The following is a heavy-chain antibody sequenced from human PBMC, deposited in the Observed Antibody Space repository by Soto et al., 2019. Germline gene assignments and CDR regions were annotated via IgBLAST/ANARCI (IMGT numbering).Heavy chain of an antibody. CDR3: PRGHVVAAQH. CDR1: GGSISSGGYS. CDR2: IYHSGST. V-gene: IGHV4-30-2*01. J-gene: IGHJ4*01. Sequence: QMQLQESGSGLVKPSQTLSLTCAVSGGSISSGGYSWSWIRQPPGKGLEWIGYIYHSGSTYYNPSLKAVVTRAVDRSKNQFTLKLSSVTAAHPAVYYCPRGHVVAAQHWGHGPLVTVSS. D-gene: IGHD2-15*01.